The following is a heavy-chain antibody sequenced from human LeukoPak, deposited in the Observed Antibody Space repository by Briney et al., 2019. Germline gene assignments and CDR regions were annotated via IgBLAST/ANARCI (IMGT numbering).Heavy chain of an antibody. J-gene: IGHJ4*02. CDR2: INAGNGNT. CDR1: GYTFTSYA. D-gene: IGHD6-13*01. Sequence: ASVKVSCKASGYTFTSYAMHWVRQAPGQRLEWMGWINAGNGNTKYSQEFQGRVTMTRDTSISTAYMELSRLRSDDTAVYYCARRYSSSWYLSDYWGQGTLVTVSS. CDR3: ARRYSSSWYLSDY. V-gene: IGHV1-3*01.